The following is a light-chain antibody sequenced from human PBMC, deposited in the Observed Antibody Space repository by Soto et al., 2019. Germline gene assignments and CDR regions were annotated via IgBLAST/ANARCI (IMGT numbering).Light chain of an antibody. J-gene: IGLJ2*01. CDR3: CSYAGSYTVV. CDR1: SCDIGGYNY. V-gene: IGLV2-11*01. CDR2: DVS. Sequence: QSALTQPRAVSGSPGQSVTISCTGTSCDIGGYNYVSWYQQPPGKAPKLMIYDVSKRPSGVPDRFSGSKSGNTASLTISGXXXXDXXDYYCCSYAGSYTVVFGGGT.